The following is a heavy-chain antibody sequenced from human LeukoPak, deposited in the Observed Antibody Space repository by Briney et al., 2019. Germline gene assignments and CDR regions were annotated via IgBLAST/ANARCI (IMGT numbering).Heavy chain of an antibody. CDR1: GFTFSDYW. D-gene: IGHD2-2*01. CDR3: VRGPYALY. V-gene: IGHV3-7*01. J-gene: IGHJ4*02. Sequence: GGSLRLSCEASGFTFSDYWLSWVRQAPGKGLEWVANIKQDGSEKNYVDPVKGRFTISRDNAKNSLYLQMNSLRAEDTAVYYCVRGPYALYWGQGTLVSVSS. CDR2: IKQDGSEK.